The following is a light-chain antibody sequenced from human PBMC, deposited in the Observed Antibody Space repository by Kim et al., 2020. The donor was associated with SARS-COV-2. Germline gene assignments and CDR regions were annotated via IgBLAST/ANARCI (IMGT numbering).Light chain of an antibody. V-gene: IGKV3-15*01. J-gene: IGKJ1*01. CDR3: HQYHNWPWT. Sequence: EIVMTQSPATLSVSPGERATLSCRAGQSVSSNLAWYQQKVGQAPRLLIYGASTRATGIPARFSASGSGTEFTLTISSLQSEDFAVYYCHQYHNWPWTFGQGTKLDIK. CDR2: GAS. CDR1: QSVSSN.